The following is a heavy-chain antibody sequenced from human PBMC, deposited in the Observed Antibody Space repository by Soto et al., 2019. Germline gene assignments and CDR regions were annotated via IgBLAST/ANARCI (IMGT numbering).Heavy chain of an antibody. CDR3: ARNRLRQYYYGMDV. CDR2: ISPGDSDT. D-gene: IGHD3-10*01. J-gene: IGHJ6*02. CDR1: GYSFANYW. Sequence: GESLKISCQGSGYSFANYWIAWVRQMPGKGLEWVGVISPGDSDTRYSPSFRGQVTISADKSISHVYLQWSSLKASDTAMYYCARNRLRQYYYGMDVWGQGTTVTVSS. V-gene: IGHV5-51*01.